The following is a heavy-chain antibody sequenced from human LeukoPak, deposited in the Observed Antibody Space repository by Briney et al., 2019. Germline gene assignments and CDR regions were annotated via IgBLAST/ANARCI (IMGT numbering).Heavy chain of an antibody. CDR2: INPSGGST. Sequence: ASVTVSCKASGYTFTSYYMHWVRQAPGQGLEWMGIINPSGGSTSYAQKFQGRVTMTRDMSMSTVYMELSSLRSEDTAVYYCAREGWGIAARPVNGLFDYWGQGTLVTVSS. V-gene: IGHV1-46*01. CDR3: AREGWGIAARPVNGLFDY. D-gene: IGHD6-6*01. J-gene: IGHJ4*02. CDR1: GYTFTSYY.